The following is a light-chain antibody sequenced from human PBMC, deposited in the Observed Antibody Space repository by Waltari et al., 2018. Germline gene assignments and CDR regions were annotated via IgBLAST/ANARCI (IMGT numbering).Light chain of an antibody. CDR2: GAS. V-gene: IGKV1-33*01. Sequence: DIQMTQSPSSLSASVRDRVTITCRASQDISKYLSWYQQKPGKAPKLLIYGASNLETGVPSRFSGSGCGTDFTFTISSLQPEDIATYYCQQYDNLPVTFGQGTRVDIK. J-gene: IGKJ1*01. CDR1: QDISKY. CDR3: QQYDNLPVT.